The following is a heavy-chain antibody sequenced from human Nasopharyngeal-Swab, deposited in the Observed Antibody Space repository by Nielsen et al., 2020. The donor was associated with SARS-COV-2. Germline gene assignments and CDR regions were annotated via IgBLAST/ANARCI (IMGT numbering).Heavy chain of an antibody. J-gene: IGHJ3*02. V-gene: IGHV3-9*01. CDR3: AKDHYYDSSSDAFDI. Sequence: SLKISCAASGFTFDDYAVHWVRQAPGKGLEWVSGISWNSGSIGYADSVKGRFTISRDNAKNSLYLQMNSLRAEDTALYYCAKDHYYDSSSDAFDIWGQGTMVTVSS. CDR2: ISWNSGSI. CDR1: GFTFDDYA. D-gene: IGHD3-22*01.